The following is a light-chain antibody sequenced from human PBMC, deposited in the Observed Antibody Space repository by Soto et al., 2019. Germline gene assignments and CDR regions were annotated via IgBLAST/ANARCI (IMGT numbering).Light chain of an antibody. V-gene: IGKV1-12*01. CDR3: QQANSFPYT. Sequence: DLPMTQSPSSVSASVGDRVTITCRASQGVSNWLAWYQQKPGKAPTLLIYAASTLRSGVPSRFRGSGSGTDFTFTISSLQPEDFATYYCQQANSFPYTFGQGTKLEIK. J-gene: IGKJ2*01. CDR2: AAS. CDR1: QGVSNW.